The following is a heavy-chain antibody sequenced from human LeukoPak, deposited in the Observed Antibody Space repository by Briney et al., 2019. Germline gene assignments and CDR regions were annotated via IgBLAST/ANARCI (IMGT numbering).Heavy chain of an antibody. D-gene: IGHD3-16*01. CDR3: ARLGQPNAFDI. V-gene: IGHV4-59*08. CDR2: FLYTGST. Sequence: PSETLSLTCTVSGASISSFYWSWIRQPPGKALECIGYFLYTGSTNYNPSLKSRVTISVDTSKKQFSLKLTSVTAADTAVYYCARLGQPNAFDIWGQGTMVTVS. CDR1: GASISSFY. J-gene: IGHJ3*02.